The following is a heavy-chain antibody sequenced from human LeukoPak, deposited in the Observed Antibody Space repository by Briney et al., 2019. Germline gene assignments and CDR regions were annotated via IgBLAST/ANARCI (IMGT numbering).Heavy chain of an antibody. CDR1: GFTFSSYW. J-gene: IGHJ4*02. V-gene: IGHV3-7*01. CDR3: ARALEKYYGDYSQDGY. D-gene: IGHD4-17*01. CDR2: IKQDGSEK. Sequence: GGSLRLSCTASGFTFSSYWMSWVRQAPGKGLEWVANIKQDGSEKYYVDSVKGRFTISRDNSKNTLYLQMNSLRAEDTAVYYCARALEKYYGDYSQDGYWGQGTLVTVSS.